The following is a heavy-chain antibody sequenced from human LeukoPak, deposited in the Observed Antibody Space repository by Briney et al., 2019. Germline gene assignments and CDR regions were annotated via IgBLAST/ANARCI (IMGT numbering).Heavy chain of an antibody. D-gene: IGHD4-17*01. V-gene: IGHV4-31*03. CDR3: ARDRMGLRKNFYDAFDI. CDR2: IYYSGST. Sequence: PSETLSLTCTVSGGSISSGGYYWSWIRQHPGKGLEWIGYIYYSGSTYYNPSLKGRVTISVDTSKNQFSLKLSSVTAADTAVYYCARDRMGLRKNFYDAFDIWGQGTMVTVSS. CDR1: GGSISSGGYY. J-gene: IGHJ3*02.